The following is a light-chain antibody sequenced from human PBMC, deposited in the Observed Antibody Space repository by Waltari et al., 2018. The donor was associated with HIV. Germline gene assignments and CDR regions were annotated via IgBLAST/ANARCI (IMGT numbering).Light chain of an antibody. CDR2: WAA. Sequence: DIVMTQSPDSLDVSLGERATINCKSSQSFLYSSNNKNYLAWYQQKPGQPPKLLIYWAATRESGVPDRCSGSGSGTDFTLTISSLQAEDVAVYYCQQYYSTWTFGQGTKVEIK. J-gene: IGKJ1*01. CDR3: QQYYSTWT. V-gene: IGKV4-1*01. CDR1: QSFLYSSNNKNY.